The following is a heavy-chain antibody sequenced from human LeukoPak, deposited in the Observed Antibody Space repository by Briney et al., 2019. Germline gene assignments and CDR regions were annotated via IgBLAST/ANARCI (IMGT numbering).Heavy chain of an antibody. D-gene: IGHD3-10*01. V-gene: IGHV1-8*01. Sequence: ASVKVSCKASGYTFTSYDINWVRQATGQGLEWMGWMNPNSGNTGYAQKFQGRVTMTRNTSISTAYMELSSLRSEDTAVYYCARSYGSGSYFSYYYYYYYMDVWGKGTTVTISS. CDR3: ARSYGSGSYFSYYYYYYYMDV. CDR2: MNPNSGNT. J-gene: IGHJ6*03. CDR1: GYTFTSYD.